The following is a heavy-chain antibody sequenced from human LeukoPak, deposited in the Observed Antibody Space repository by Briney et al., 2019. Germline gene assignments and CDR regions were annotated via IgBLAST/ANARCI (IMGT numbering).Heavy chain of an antibody. J-gene: IGHJ5*02. V-gene: IGHV4-34*01. CDR2: INHSGST. CDR3: ARAEGGYCSGGSCVPITRWFDP. D-gene: IGHD2-15*01. CDR1: GGSFSGYY. Sequence: SETLSLTCAVYGGSFSGYYWSWIRQPPGKGLEWIGEINHSGSTNYNPSLKSRVTISVDTSKNQFSLKLSSVTAADTAVYYRARAEGGYCSGGSCVPITRWFDPWGQGTLVTVSS.